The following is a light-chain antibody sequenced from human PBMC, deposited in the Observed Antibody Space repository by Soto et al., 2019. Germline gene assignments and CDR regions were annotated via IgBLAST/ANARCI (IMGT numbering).Light chain of an antibody. V-gene: IGLV2-14*01. J-gene: IGLJ2*01. CDR1: SSDVGGYNY. CDR3: SSHTSSKTVI. CDR2: DVS. Sequence: QSALTQPASVSGSPGQSITISCTGTSSDVGGYNYASWYQQHPGKAPKLMIYDVSNRPSGVSNRFSGSKSGNTASLTISGLQAEDEADYYCSSHTSSKTVIFGGGTQLTVL.